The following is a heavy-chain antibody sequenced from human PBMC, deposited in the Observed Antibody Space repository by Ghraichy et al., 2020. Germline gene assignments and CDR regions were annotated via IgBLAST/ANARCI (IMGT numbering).Heavy chain of an antibody. CDR3: ARDRGWTTYYYYYGMDV. V-gene: IGHV3-48*02. CDR1: GFTFSSYS. D-gene: IGHD3-10*01. Sequence: GGSLRLSCAASGFTFSSYSMNWVRQAPGKGLEWVSYISSSSSTIYYADSVKGRFTISRDNAKNSLYLQMNSLRDEDTAVYYCARDRGWTTYYYYYGMDVWGQGTTVTVSS. CDR2: ISSSSSTI. J-gene: IGHJ6*02.